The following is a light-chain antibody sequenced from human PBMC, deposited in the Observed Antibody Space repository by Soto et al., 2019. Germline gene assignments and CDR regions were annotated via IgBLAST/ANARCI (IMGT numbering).Light chain of an antibody. Sequence: QSALTQPRSVSGSPGQSVTISCTGTSSDVGGYNYVSWYQQHPGKAPKLMIYDVSKRPSGVPDRFSGSKSGNTASLTISGLQAEDEADYYCFSYAGSSLWVFGGGTKLTVL. CDR2: DVS. V-gene: IGLV2-11*01. CDR3: FSYAGSSLWV. CDR1: SSDVGGYNY. J-gene: IGLJ3*02.